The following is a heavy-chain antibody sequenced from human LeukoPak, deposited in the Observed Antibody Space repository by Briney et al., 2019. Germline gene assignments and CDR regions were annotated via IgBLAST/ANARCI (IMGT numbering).Heavy chain of an antibody. J-gene: IGHJ2*01. V-gene: IGHV3-21*01. Sequence: GGSLRLSCAASGFTFSSFSMNWFRQAPGKGLEWVSSISSNNNYLHYADSVKGRFSISRDNAKNTVFLQINNLRVEDTAVYYCARAGVGNWYYDLWGRGTLVTVSS. CDR2: ISSNNNYL. CDR3: ARAGVGNWYYDL. D-gene: IGHD2-8*01. CDR1: GFTFSSFS.